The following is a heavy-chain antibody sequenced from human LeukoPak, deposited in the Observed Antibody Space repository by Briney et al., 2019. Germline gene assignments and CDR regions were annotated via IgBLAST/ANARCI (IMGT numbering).Heavy chain of an antibody. CDR1: GFTFSSYG. V-gene: IGHV3-30*02. Sequence: GGSLRLSCAASGFTFSSYGMHWVRQAPGKGLEWVAFIRYDGSNKYYADSVKGRFTISRDNSKNTLYLQMNSLRAEDTAVYYCAKVFNGFLEWLFDYWGQGTLVTVSS. CDR3: AKVFNGFLEWLFDY. D-gene: IGHD3-3*01. J-gene: IGHJ4*02. CDR2: IRYDGSNK.